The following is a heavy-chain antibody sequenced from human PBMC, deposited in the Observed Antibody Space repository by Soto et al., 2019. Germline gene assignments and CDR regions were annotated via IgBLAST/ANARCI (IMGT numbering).Heavy chain of an antibody. CDR2: INPSGGST. CDR3: ARDKGTGTTHWHYFDY. J-gene: IGHJ4*02. CDR1: GYTFTSYY. V-gene: IGHV1-46*01. D-gene: IGHD1-1*01. Sequence: ASVKVSCKASGYTFTSYYMHWVRQAPGQGLEWMGIINPSGGSTSYAQKFQGRVTMTRDTSTSTVYMELSSLRSEDTAVYYCARDKGTGTTHWHYFDYWGQGTLVTVSS.